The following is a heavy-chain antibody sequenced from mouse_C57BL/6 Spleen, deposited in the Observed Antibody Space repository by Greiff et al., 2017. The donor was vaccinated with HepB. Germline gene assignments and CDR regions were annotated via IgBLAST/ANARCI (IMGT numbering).Heavy chain of an antibody. CDR2: ISYDGSN. CDR3: ARDRHMDY. CDR1: GYSITSGYY. V-gene: IGHV3-6*01. J-gene: IGHJ4*01. Sequence: EVQRVESGPGLVKPSQSLSLTCSVTGYSITSGYYWNWIRQFPGNKLEWMGYISYDGSNNYNPSLKNRISITRDTSKNQFFLKLNSVTTEDTATYYCARDRHMDYWGQGTSVTVSS.